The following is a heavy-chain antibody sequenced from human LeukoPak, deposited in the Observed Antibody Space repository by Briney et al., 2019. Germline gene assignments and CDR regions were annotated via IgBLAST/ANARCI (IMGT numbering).Heavy chain of an antibody. J-gene: IGHJ6*03. CDR1: GGSISNYY. Sequence: SETLSLTCTVSGGSISNYYWSWIRQPPGKGLEWIGYVYHSGTTNYNPSLKSRVTISVDTPKNQFSLKLSSVTAADTAVYYCARVSQDYDSSGYTYYYYYMDVWGKGTTVTVSS. D-gene: IGHD3-22*01. CDR3: ARVSQDYDSSGYTYYYYYMDV. V-gene: IGHV4-59*01. CDR2: VYHSGTT.